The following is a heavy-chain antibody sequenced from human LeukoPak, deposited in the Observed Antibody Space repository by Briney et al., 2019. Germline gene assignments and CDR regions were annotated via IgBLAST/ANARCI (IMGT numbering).Heavy chain of an antibody. CDR3: AKDAGWFGVNWFDP. J-gene: IGHJ5*02. D-gene: IGHD3-10*01. Sequence: GGSLRLSCAASGFTFSSYGMHWVRQAPGKGLEWVAVISYDGSNKYYADSVKGRFTISRDNSKNTLYLQMNSLRAEDTAVYYCAKDAGWFGVNWFDPWGQGTLVTVSS. CDR2: ISYDGSNK. V-gene: IGHV3-30*18. CDR1: GFTFSSYG.